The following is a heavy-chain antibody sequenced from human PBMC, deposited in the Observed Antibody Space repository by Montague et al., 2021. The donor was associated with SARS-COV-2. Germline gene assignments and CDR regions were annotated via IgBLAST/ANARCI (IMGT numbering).Heavy chain of an antibody. CDR2: ISGSGGST. CDR3: AILPGAGGDYYYVDL. V-gene: IGHV3-23*01. Sequence: SLRLSCAASEFTFSDYAMSWVRQAPGKGLEWVSTISGSGGSTFYADSLRGRFTISRDNSKNTLYLQVNSLRAEDTAVYYCAILPGAGGDYYYVDLWGKGTTVTVSS. D-gene: IGHD3-16*01. J-gene: IGHJ6*03. CDR1: EFTFSDYA.